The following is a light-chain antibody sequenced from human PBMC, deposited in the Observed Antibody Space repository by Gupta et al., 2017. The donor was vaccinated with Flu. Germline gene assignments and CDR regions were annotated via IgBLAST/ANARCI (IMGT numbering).Light chain of an antibody. V-gene: IGLV1-47*01. CDR2: RNN. Sequence: QSVLTQPPSASRSPRLRVPTSCSARDPNIGGNFVYWYHQHPATAPNLLIYRNNQRPSGGPDRFSASKYGTSASLAISGLRSEDEANYYCAAWDDSLSGYVFGSGTKVTVL. CDR3: AAWDDSLSGYV. CDR1: DPNIGGNF. J-gene: IGLJ1*01.